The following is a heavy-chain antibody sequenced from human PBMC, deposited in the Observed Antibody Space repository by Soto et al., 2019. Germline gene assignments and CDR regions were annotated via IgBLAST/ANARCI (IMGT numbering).Heavy chain of an antibody. J-gene: IGHJ3*02. V-gene: IGHV3-11*06. CDR3: ARDYSGSYTDAFDI. Sequence: PGGSLRLSCAASGFTFSDYYMSWIRQAPGKGLEWVSYINSSSSYTNYADSVKGRFTISRDNAKNSLYLQMNSLRAEDTAVYYCARDYSGSYTDAFDIWGQGTMVTVSS. CDR2: INSSSSYT. D-gene: IGHD1-26*01. CDR1: GFTFSDYY.